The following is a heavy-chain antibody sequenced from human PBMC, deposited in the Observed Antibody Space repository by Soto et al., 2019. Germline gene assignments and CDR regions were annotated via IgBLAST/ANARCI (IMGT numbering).Heavy chain of an antibody. CDR1: GFTFSSYS. Sequence: PGGSLRPSCAASGFTFSSYSMNWVRQAPGKGLEWVAVISYDGSNKYYADSVKGRFTISRDNSKNTLYLQMNSLRAKDTAVYYCASSYDSSGYAQIDYWGQGTLVTVSS. V-gene: IGHV3-30*03. CDR3: ASSYDSSGYAQIDY. D-gene: IGHD3-22*01. J-gene: IGHJ4*02. CDR2: ISYDGSNK.